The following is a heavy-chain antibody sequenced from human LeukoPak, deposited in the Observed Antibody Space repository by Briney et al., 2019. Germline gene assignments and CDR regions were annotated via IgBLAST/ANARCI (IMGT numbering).Heavy chain of an antibody. D-gene: IGHD3-22*01. V-gene: IGHV1-8*01. Sequence: ASVKVSCKASGYTFTSYDINGVRQATGQGLEWMGWMNPNSGNTGYAQKFQGRVTMTRNTSISTAYMELSSLRSEDTAVYYCARGSFHDSSGYNNWFDPWGQGTLVTVSS. CDR2: MNPNSGNT. CDR1: GYTFTSYD. CDR3: ARGSFHDSSGYNNWFDP. J-gene: IGHJ5*02.